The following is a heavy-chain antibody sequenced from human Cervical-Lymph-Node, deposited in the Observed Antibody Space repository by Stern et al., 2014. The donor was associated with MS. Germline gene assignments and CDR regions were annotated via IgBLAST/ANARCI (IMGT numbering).Heavy chain of an antibody. CDR1: GGSVSTYNYY. CDR2: IYASGKT. CDR3: ATSGGRRGDFRDY. J-gene: IGHJ4*02. V-gene: IGHV4-61*02. Sequence: QVQLVESGPGLVKPSQTLSLTCTVSGGSVSTYNYYWTWIRQPAGKGLEWIGRIYASGKTNYNPSLKGRVPISLDTSRNHFSRKLPSVTAADTAVYYCATSGGRRGDFRDYWGQGTLVTVSS. D-gene: IGHD4-17*01.